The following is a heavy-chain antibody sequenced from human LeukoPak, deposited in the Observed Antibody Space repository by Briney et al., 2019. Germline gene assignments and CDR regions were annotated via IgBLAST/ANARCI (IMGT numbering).Heavy chain of an antibody. CDR1: GYTLTELS. Sequence: ASVKVSCKVSGYTLTELSMHWVRQAPGKGLEWKGGFDPEDGETIYAQKFQGRVTITADESTSTAYMELSSLRSEDTAVYYCARGIVVVPAAEKYDWFDPWGQGTLVTVSS. CDR2: FDPEDGET. V-gene: IGHV1-24*01. CDR3: ARGIVVVPAAEKYDWFDP. D-gene: IGHD2-2*01. J-gene: IGHJ5*02.